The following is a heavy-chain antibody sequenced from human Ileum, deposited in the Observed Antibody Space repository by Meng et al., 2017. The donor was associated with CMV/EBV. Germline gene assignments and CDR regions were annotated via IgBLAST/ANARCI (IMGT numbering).Heavy chain of an antibody. V-gene: IGHV4-4*07. Sequence: VQLQGSGPGLVKTSETLSPTCYVSGGSISNYYWSWIRQPAGKGLEWIAHIYTSGTTNYNPSLKSRVTMSVDTSRNQFSLKLTSVTAADTAVYYCARNYGSGNWNFFHYWGQGTLVTVSS. CDR1: GGSISNYY. CDR2: IYTSGTT. J-gene: IGHJ4*02. D-gene: IGHD3-10*01. CDR3: ARNYGSGNWNFFHY.